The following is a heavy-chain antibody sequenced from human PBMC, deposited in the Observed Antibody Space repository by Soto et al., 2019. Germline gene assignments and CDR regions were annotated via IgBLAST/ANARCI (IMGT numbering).Heavy chain of an antibody. V-gene: IGHV4-31*03. Sequence: SETLSLTCTVSGGSVSSGGYYWSWVRQFPGKGLEWIGYIYYSGTTHYNPSLKSRISMSIDTSKNQFSLRLNSVTAADTAVYYCARDVTTKDFFDYWGQGSPVTVSS. J-gene: IGHJ4*02. CDR2: IYYSGTT. D-gene: IGHD1-1*01. CDR1: GGSVSSGGYY. CDR3: ARDVTTKDFFDY.